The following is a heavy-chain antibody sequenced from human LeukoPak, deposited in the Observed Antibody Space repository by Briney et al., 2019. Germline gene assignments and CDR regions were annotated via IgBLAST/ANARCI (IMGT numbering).Heavy chain of an antibody. D-gene: IGHD3-3*01. Sequence: GASVKVSCKASGYTFTGYYIHWVRQAPGQGLEWMGWINPNSGGTNYAQKFQGRVTMTRDTSISTAYMELSRLRSDDTAVYYCARVRTGQAYYDFWSGYYFFDYWGQGTLVTVSS. CDR1: GYTFTGYY. CDR2: INPNSGGT. CDR3: ARVRTGQAYYDFWSGYYFFDY. J-gene: IGHJ4*02. V-gene: IGHV1-2*02.